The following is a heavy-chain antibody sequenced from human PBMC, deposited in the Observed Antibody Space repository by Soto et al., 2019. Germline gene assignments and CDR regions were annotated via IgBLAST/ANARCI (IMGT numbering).Heavy chain of an antibody. CDR3: TRYDTFDY. CDR2: IRSEAHSYAA. D-gene: IGHD3-9*01. V-gene: IGHV3-73*02. CDR1: GFAFSASA. J-gene: IGHJ4*02. Sequence: EVQLVESGGGLVQPGGSLTLSCAASGFAFSASAIHWVRQASGKGLGWVGRIRSEAHSYAAAYAASVKGRFTISRDDSKKTAYLQLNSLKTGDTAVYYCTRYDTFDYWGQGTLVTVSS.